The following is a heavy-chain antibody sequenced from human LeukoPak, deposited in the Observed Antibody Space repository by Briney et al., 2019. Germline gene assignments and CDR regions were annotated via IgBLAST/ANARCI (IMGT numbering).Heavy chain of an antibody. CDR2: IYSGGTT. V-gene: IGHV3-53*01. J-gene: IGHJ4*02. D-gene: IGHD4-23*01. CDR3: ARRAGGYSHPYDY. CDR1: GFTVSGNY. Sequence: GGSLRLSCAVSGFTVSGNYMSWVRQAPGEGLEWVSLIYSGGTTYYADSVKGRFTISRDNSKNTLYLQMNSLRAEDTAVYYCARRAGGYSHPYDYWSQGILVTVSS.